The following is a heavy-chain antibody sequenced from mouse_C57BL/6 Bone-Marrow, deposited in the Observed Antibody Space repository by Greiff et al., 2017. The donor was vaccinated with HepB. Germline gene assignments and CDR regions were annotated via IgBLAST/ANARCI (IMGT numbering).Heavy chain of an antibody. CDR3: ARNITTVVADYFEY. D-gene: IGHD1-1*01. V-gene: IGHV1-53*01. CDR1: GYTFTSYW. CDR2: INPSNGGT. Sequence: QVHVKQPGTELVKPGASVKLSCKASGYTFTSYWMHWVKQRPGQGLEWIGNINPSNGGTNYNEKFKSKATLTVDKSSSTAYMQLSSLTSEDSAVYYCARNITTVVADYFEYWGQGTTLTVSS. J-gene: IGHJ2*01.